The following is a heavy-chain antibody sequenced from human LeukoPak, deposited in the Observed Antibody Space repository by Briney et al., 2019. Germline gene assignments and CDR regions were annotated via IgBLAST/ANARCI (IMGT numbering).Heavy chain of an antibody. Sequence: GGSLRLSCAASDFSFTTYAMSWVRQAPGKGLEWVSSISGGDPTTYYADSVKGRFTISRDNSKNTLYLQMNSLRAEDTAVYYCAKARGGSGSYFRVDYWGQGTLVTVSS. V-gene: IGHV3-23*01. CDR3: AKARGGSGSYFRVDY. CDR2: ISGGDPTT. J-gene: IGHJ4*02. CDR1: DFSFTTYA. D-gene: IGHD3-10*01.